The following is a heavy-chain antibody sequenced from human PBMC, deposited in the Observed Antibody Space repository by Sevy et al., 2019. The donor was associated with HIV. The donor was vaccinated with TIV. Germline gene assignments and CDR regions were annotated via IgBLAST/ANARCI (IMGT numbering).Heavy chain of an antibody. CDR1: GFTVSSNY. CDR2: IYSGGST. V-gene: IGHV3-53*01. CDR3: ARDKTGEGSLTYGMDV. D-gene: IGHD3-16*01. J-gene: IGHJ6*02. Sequence: GGSLRLSCAASGFTVSSNYMSWVRRAPGKGLEWVSVIYSGGSTYYADSVKGRFTISRDNSKNTLYLQMNSLRAEDTAVYYCARDKTGEGSLTYGMDVWGQGTTVTVSS.